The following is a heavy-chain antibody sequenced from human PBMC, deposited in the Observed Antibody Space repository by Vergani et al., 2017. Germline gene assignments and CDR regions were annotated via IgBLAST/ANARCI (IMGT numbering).Heavy chain of an antibody. V-gene: IGHV3-30*18. CDR2: ISYDGSNK. J-gene: IGHJ4*02. D-gene: IGHD2-15*01. Sequence: QVQLVESGGGVVQPGRSLRLSCAASGFTFSSYGMHWVRQAPGKGLEWVAVISYDGSNKYYADSVKGRFTISSDNSKNTLYLQMNSLRAEDTAVYYCAKVVRDIVVVVAAKPLDYWGQGTLVTVSS. CDR1: GFTFSSYG. CDR3: AKVVRDIVVVVAAKPLDY.